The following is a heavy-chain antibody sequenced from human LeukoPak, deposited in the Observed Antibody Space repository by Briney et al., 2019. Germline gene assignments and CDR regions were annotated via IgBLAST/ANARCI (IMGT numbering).Heavy chain of an antibody. CDR3: AKALTFYSGSYDY. CDR1: GFTFSSYG. D-gene: IGHD1-26*01. V-gene: IGHV3-30*18. Sequence: GRSLRLSCAASGFTFSSYGMHWVRQAPGKGLEWVAVISYDGSNKYYADSVKGRFTISRDNSKNTLYLQMNSLRAEDTAVYYCAKALTFYSGSYDYWGQGTLVTVSS. CDR2: ISYDGSNK. J-gene: IGHJ4*02.